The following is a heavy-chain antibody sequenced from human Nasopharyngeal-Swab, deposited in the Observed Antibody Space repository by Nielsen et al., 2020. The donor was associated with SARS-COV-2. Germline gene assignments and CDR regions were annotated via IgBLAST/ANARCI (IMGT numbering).Heavy chain of an antibody. D-gene: IGHD1-26*01. Sequence: GESLKISCTASGFDFSPYGMNWVRQTPGKGVEGISFISGSGRSIYYADSVRGRFPIYRDTTKHSLYLQMDSLRDDDTAAYYCARVIRVGTTRDAFDIWGQGTRVIVSS. CDR3: ARVIRVGTTRDAFDI. V-gene: IGHV3-48*02. J-gene: IGHJ3*02. CDR2: ISGSGRSI. CDR1: GFDFSPYG.